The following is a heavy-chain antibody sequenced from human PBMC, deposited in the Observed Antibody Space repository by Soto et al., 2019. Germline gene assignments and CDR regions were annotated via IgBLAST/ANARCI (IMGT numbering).Heavy chain of an antibody. V-gene: IGHV3-66*01. CDR2: IYSSGNT. D-gene: IGHD4-17*01. CDR1: GFTVSSNY. J-gene: IGHJ4*02. Sequence: GGSLRLSCADSGFTVSSNYMTWVRQAPGKGLEWVSVIYSSGNTYYADSVKGRFTISRDNSKNMLYLQMNTLRAEDTAVYYCARDSSVTTLDYWGQGTLVTVSS. CDR3: ARDSSVTTLDY.